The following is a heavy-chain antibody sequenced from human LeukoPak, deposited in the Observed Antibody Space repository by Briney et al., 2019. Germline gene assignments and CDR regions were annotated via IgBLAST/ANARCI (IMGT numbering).Heavy chain of an antibody. Sequence: GGSLRLSCAASGFTFSSYAMQWVRQARGKGLEWVAVISYDGSNKYYADSVKGRFTISRDNSKNTLYLQMNSLRAEDTAVYYCAKAPFYARWAYYYGMDVWGQGTTVTVSS. J-gene: IGHJ6*02. D-gene: IGHD5/OR15-5a*01. CDR1: GFTFSSYA. CDR2: ISYDGSNK. V-gene: IGHV3-30-3*01. CDR3: AKAPFYARWAYYYGMDV.